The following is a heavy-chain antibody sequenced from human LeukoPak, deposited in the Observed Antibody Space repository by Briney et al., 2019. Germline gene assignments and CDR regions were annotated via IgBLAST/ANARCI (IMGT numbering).Heavy chain of an antibody. J-gene: IGHJ6*02. D-gene: IGHD5-12*01. CDR3: ATCYDPYYYYGMDV. V-gene: IGHV4-59*08. Sequence: SETLSLTCTVSGGSISSYYGSWIRQPPGKGLEWIGYIYYSGSTNYNPSLKSRVTISVDTSKNQFSLKLSSVTAADTAVYYCATCYDPYYYYGMDVWGQGTTVTVSS. CDR1: GGSISSYY. CDR2: IYYSGST.